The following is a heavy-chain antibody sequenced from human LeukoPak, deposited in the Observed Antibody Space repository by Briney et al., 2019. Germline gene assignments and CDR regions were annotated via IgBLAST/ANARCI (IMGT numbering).Heavy chain of an antibody. CDR3: ARSRYSSSWFGAFDI. CDR2: IYTSGST. J-gene: IGHJ3*02. V-gene: IGHV4-61*02. Sequence: PSETLSLTCTVSGGSISSGSYYWSWIRQPAGKGLEWIGRIYTSGSTNYNPSLKSRVTISVDTSKNQFSLKLSSVTAADTAVYYCARSRYSSSWFGAFDIWGQGTMVTVSS. D-gene: IGHD6-13*01. CDR1: GGSISSGSYY.